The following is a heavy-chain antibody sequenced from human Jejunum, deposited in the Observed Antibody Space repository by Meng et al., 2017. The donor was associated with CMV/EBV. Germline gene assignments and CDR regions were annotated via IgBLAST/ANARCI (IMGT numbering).Heavy chain of an antibody. Sequence: TFSSYGVSWVRQVPGQGLEWMGGTIPIFGTASYAQKFQGRVTIIADESTSTAYMDLTSLRSEDTAIYYCARTTPRLAAAGLNYVDYWGQGTLVTVSS. J-gene: IGHJ4*02. V-gene: IGHV1-69*01. CDR3: ARTTPRLAAAGLNYVDY. D-gene: IGHD6-13*01. CDR2: TIPIFGTA. CDR1: TFSSYG.